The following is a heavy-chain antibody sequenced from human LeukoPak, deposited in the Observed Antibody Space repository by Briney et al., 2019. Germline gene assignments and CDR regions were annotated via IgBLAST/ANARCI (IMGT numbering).Heavy chain of an antibody. Sequence: ASVKVSCKASGYTFTSYYMHWVRQAPGQGLEWMGITNPSGGSTSYAQKFQGRVTMTRDTSTSTVYMELSSLRSEDTAVYYCARDEALYSGSYFGDYWGQGTLVTVSS. CDR3: ARDEALYSGSYFGDY. D-gene: IGHD1-26*01. J-gene: IGHJ4*02. CDR1: GYTFTSYY. CDR2: TNPSGGST. V-gene: IGHV1-46*01.